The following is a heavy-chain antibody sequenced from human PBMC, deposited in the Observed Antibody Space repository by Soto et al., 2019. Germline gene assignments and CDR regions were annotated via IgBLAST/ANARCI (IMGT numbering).Heavy chain of an antibody. J-gene: IGHJ2*01. D-gene: IGHD1-26*01. CDR2: IIPVLDLT. V-gene: IGHV1-69*02. CDR1: GGTFTDYT. Sequence: QVQLVQSGAEVKKPGSSVKVSCKASGGTFTDYTITWLRQAPGQGLEWMGRIIPVLDLTNYAQKFQGRVTSTADKSTTTSYMELSGLTSEDTAVYYCAKKLGPSAFDLWGRGTLVTVSS. CDR3: AKKLGPSAFDL.